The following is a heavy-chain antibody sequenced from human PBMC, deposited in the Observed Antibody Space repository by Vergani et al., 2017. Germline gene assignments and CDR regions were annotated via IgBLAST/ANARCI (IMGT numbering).Heavy chain of an antibody. V-gene: IGHV3-21*01. J-gene: IGHJ4*02. CDR2: ISSSSSYI. CDR3: ARETYDSSGYYYY. D-gene: IGHD3-22*01. Sequence: EVQLVESGGGLVKPGGSLRLSCAASGFTFSSYSMNWVRQAPGKGLEWVSSISSSSSYIYYADSVKGRFTISRDNAKNSLYLQMNSLRAEDTAVYYCARETYDSSGYYYYWGQGTLVTVSS. CDR1: GFTFSSYS.